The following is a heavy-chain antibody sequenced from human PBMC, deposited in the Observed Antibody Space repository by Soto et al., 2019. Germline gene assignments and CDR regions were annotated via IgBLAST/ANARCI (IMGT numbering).Heavy chain of an antibody. J-gene: IGHJ6*03. D-gene: IGHD3-3*01. CDR3: AKSSFGVGYYYYYMDV. V-gene: IGHV3-23*01. Sequence: GGSLRLSCAASGFTFSSYAMSWVRQAPGKGLEWVSAISGSGGSTYYADSVKGRFTISRDNSKNTLYLQMNSLRAEDTAVYYCAKSSFGVGYYYYYMDVWGKGTTVTVSS. CDR2: ISGSGGST. CDR1: GFTFSSYA.